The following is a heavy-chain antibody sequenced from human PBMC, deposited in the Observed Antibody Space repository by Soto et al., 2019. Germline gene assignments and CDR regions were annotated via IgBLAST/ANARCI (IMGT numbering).Heavy chain of an antibody. CDR2: IIPIFGTA. CDR3: AKVRYSSPMGYYYGMDV. CDR1: RVTFSKFI. J-gene: IGHJ6*02. D-gene: IGHD6-19*01. V-gene: IGHV1-69*01. Sequence: QVQLEQSGGEVKKPGSSVKVSCKASRVTFSKFIVTWVRQAPGLGLEWVGGIIPIFGTANYAQKFQGRVTITADESTSTSYMEVNNLRSEDMAVYYCAKVRYSSPMGYYYGMDVWGQGTTVTVSS.